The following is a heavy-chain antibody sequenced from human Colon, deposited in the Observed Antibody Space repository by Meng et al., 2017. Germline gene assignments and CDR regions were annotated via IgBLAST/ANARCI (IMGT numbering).Heavy chain of an antibody. D-gene: IGHD6-19*01. CDR2: IYASGSA. CDR3: ARAVAGDTFDY. CDR1: GVSIRSSSYY. J-gene: IGHJ4*02. Sequence: QLQESGPGLVKPSETLSLTCTVSGVSIRSSSYYWGWIRQAPGKGLEWIGSIYASGSAPNNPSLKSRVTISVDTSKNQFSLSLTSVTAADTAVYYCARAVAGDTFDYWGQGTLVTVSS. V-gene: IGHV4-39*01.